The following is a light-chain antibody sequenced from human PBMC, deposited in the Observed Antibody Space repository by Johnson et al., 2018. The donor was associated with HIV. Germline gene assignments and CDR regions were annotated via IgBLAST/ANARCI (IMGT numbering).Light chain of an antibody. CDR2: DNN. J-gene: IGLJ1*01. Sequence: QSVLTQPPSVSAAPGQKVTISCSGSSSNIGNNYVSWYQQLPGTAPKLLIYDNNKRPSGIPDRFSGSKSGTSATLGITGLQTGDEADYYCGPWDSSLTASYVFGTGTKVTVL. CDR1: SSNIGNNY. V-gene: IGLV1-51*01. CDR3: GPWDSSLTASYV.